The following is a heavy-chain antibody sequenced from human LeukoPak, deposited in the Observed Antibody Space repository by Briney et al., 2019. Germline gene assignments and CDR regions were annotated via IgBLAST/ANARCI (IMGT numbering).Heavy chain of an antibody. D-gene: IGHD2-2*01. CDR3: ARAPRSCSSTICLGAFDI. Sequence: GASVKVSCKASGYTFTSYYMHWVRQAPGQGLEWMGIINPSGGSTSYAQKFQGRVTMTRDTSTSTVYMELSSLRSEDTAVYYCARAPRSCSSTICLGAFDIWGQGTMVTVSS. V-gene: IGHV1-46*01. CDR2: INPSGGST. J-gene: IGHJ3*02. CDR1: GYTFTSYY.